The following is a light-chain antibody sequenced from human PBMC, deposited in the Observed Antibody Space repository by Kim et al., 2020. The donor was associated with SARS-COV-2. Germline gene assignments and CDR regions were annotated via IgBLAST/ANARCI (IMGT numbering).Light chain of an antibody. V-gene: IGLV2-8*01. CDR1: SNDVGVYNY. Sequence: VPLSRPRPSNDVGVYNYFPWSQPHPGQAPKLMIYGVSKRPSGVPDRFSGSKSGNAASLTVSGLQAEDEADYYCSSYAGSNNFEVFGTGTKVTVL. CDR3: SSYAGSNNFEV. J-gene: IGLJ1*01. CDR2: GVS.